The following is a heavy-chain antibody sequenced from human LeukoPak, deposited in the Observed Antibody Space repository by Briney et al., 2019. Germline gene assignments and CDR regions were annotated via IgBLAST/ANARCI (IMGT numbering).Heavy chain of an antibody. CDR3: ARVPYGGPYYYGMDV. Sequence: ASVKVSCKASGYTFTGYYMHWVRQAPGQGFEWMGWINPNSGGTNYAQKFQGRVTMTRDTSISTAYMELSRLRSDDTAVYYCARVPYGGPYYYGMDVWGQGTTVTVSS. D-gene: IGHD4-23*01. J-gene: IGHJ6*02. V-gene: IGHV1-2*02. CDR2: INPNSGGT. CDR1: GYTFTGYY.